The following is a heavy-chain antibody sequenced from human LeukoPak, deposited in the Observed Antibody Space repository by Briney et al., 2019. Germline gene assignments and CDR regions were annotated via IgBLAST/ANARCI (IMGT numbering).Heavy chain of an antibody. J-gene: IGHJ4*02. D-gene: IGHD4-17*01. CDR2: INKKGGT. Sequence: SQTLSLTCTVSSDSISSGDYYWSWIRQPAGKGLEFIGYINKKGGTFYNPPLKSRVSISIDTSKNQFSLKLTSVTAADTAVYFCAREHKSYGDYPYYFDSWGQGTLVTASS. CDR1: SDSISSGDYY. CDR3: AREHKSYGDYPYYFDS. V-gene: IGHV4-30-4*01.